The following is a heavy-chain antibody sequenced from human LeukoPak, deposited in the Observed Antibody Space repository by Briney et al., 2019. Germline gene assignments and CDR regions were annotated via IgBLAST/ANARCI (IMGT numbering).Heavy chain of an antibody. D-gene: IGHD2-21*01. CDR1: GFSLSTYE. Sequence: GGSLRLSCAASGFSLSTYEMNWIRQVPEKGLEWVSHISSGGNTQYYADSVRGRFTMSRDNAKNSLDLQMNSLRAEDTAVYYCARDIVNGPFVISLESWGQGALVTVSS. CDR3: ARDIVNGPFVISLES. CDR2: ISSGGNTQ. J-gene: IGHJ4*02. V-gene: IGHV3-48*03.